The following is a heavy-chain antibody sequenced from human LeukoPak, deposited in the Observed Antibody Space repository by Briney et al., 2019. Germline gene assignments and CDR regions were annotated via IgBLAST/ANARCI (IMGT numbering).Heavy chain of an antibody. CDR1: GGSISSYY. V-gene: IGHV4-59*01. CDR2: ISYTGST. Sequence: SETLSLTCTVSGGSISSYYWSWIRQPPGKGLEWIGYISYTGSTNYIPSLQSRVTMSVDMSKNQLSLKLSSVTAADTAVYFCARAVTGTSPLGYWGQGALVTVSS. CDR3: ARAVTGTSPLGY. J-gene: IGHJ4*02. D-gene: IGHD6-19*01.